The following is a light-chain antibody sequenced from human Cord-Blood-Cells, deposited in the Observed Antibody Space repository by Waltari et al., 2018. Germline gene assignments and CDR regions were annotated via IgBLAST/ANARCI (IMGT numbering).Light chain of an antibody. V-gene: IGKV1-39*01. CDR3: QQSYSTF. CDR2: AAS. Sequence: DIKMTQSPSSLSASVGDRVTITCRASQSISSYLNWYQQKPGKAPKLLIYAASSLQSGVPSRFSGSGSGTDFTLTISSLQPEDFATYYCQQSYSTFFGQGTKVEIK. CDR1: QSISSY. J-gene: IGKJ1*01.